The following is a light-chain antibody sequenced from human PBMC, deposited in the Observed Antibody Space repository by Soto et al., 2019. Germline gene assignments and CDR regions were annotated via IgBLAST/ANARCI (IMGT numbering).Light chain of an antibody. V-gene: IGKV3-20*01. CDR1: QRVSSK. J-gene: IGKJ3*01. Sequence: EIVLTQSPGTLSLSPGERATLSCRASQRVSSKLAWYQQKPGQAPRLLIHGASTRATGVPARFSGSGSETDFTLTISRLEPEDFAVYYCQQYVSSPFTFGPGTKVDIK. CDR2: GAS. CDR3: QQYVSSPFT.